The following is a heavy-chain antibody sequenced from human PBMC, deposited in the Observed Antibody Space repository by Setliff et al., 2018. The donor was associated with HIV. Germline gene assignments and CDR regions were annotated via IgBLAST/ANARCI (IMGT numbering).Heavy chain of an antibody. V-gene: IGHV1-3*04. CDR2: INTANTET. CDR1: GYTFTTYA. Sequence: ASVKVSCKASGYTFTTYAMHWVRQAPGQGLEWMGWINTANTETKYSQTLQDRATFTRDTSASTAYMELTGLTPEDTAVYYCARNPTGWGYCDYWGQGTLVTVSS. D-gene: IGHD1-26*01. J-gene: IGHJ4*02. CDR3: ARNPTGWGYCDY.